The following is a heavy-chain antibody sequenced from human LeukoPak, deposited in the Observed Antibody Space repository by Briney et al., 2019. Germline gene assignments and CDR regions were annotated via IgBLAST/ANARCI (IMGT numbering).Heavy chain of an antibody. CDR1: GFTFSSYA. CDR3: ARDTAGGGAFDI. CDR2: ISYDGSNK. Sequence: PGGSLRLSCAASGFTFSSYAMHWVRQAPGKGLEWVAVISYDGSNKYYADSVKGRFTISRDNSKNTLYLQMNSLRAEDTAVYYCARDTAGGGAFDIWGQGTMVTVSS. J-gene: IGHJ3*02. V-gene: IGHV3-30*04. D-gene: IGHD3-16*01.